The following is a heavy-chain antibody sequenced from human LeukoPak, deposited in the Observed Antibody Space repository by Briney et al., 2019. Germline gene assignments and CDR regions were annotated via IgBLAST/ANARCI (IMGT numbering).Heavy chain of an antibody. J-gene: IGHJ4*02. V-gene: IGHV4-34*01. CDR2: INHSGST. D-gene: IGHD6-19*01. CDR1: GGSSSGYY. Sequence: PSETLSLTCAVYGGSSSGYYGSWIRQPPGKGLEWIGEINHSGSTNYNPSLKSRVTISVDTPKNQFSLKLNSVTAADTAVYYWAVAVAPLDPFDYRGQGTLVTLSS. CDR3: AVAVAPLDPFDY.